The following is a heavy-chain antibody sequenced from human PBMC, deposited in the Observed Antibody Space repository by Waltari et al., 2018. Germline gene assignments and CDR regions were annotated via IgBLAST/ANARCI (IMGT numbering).Heavy chain of an antibody. V-gene: IGHV3-15*01. CDR2: IKSKTDGGKT. CDR1: GFTFSNAW. D-gene: IGHD6-6*01. Sequence: EVQLVESGGGLVKPGGSLRLSCAASGFTFSNAWMSWVRQAPGKGLEWVGRIKSKTDGGKTDYAAPVKGRFTISRDDSKNTLYLQMNSLKTEDTAVYYCTTDLGDSSSLDYWGQGTLVTVSS. J-gene: IGHJ4*02. CDR3: TTDLGDSSSLDY.